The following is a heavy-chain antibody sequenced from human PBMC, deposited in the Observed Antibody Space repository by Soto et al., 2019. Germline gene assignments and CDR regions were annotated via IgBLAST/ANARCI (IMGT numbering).Heavy chain of an antibody. Sequence: SQTLSLTCAISGDSVSSNSAAWNWIRRSPSRGLEWLGRTYYRSKWYNDYAVSVKSRITINPDTSKNQFSLQLNSVTPEDTAVYYCARDHCSSTSCYGYYYYGMDVWGQGTTVTVSS. D-gene: IGHD2-2*01. CDR3: ARDHCSSTSCYGYYYYGMDV. V-gene: IGHV6-1*01. J-gene: IGHJ6*02. CDR2: TYYRSKWYN. CDR1: GDSVSSNSAA.